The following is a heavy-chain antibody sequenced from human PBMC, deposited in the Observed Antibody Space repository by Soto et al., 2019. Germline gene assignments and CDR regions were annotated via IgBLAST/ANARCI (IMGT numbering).Heavy chain of an antibody. V-gene: IGHV1-69*13. Sequence: GASVKVSCKASGGTFSSYAITWVRQAPGQGLEWMGGIIPIFGTANYAQKFQGRVTITADESTSTAYMELSSLRSEDTAVYYCASSDEKRDSYSIEYYGMDVWGQGTTVTVSS. D-gene: IGHD6-13*01. J-gene: IGHJ6*02. CDR2: IIPIFGTA. CDR1: GGTFSSYA. CDR3: ASSDEKRDSYSIEYYGMDV.